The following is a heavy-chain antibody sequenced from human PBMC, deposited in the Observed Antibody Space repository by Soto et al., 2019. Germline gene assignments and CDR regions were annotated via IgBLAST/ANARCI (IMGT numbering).Heavy chain of an antibody. Sequence: QVQLVQSGAEVKKPGSSVKVSCKAPGGTFSSYAISWVRQAPGQGLEWMGGIIPIFGTAKYEQKFQGRGTITADESTSTGYMELSSLRSEDTAVYYCARSQGGSSSLDIYYYYYYGIDVWGQGTTVTVSS. CDR3: ARSQGGSSSLDIYYYYYYGIDV. CDR2: IIPIFGTA. D-gene: IGHD2-15*01. J-gene: IGHJ6*02. V-gene: IGHV1-69*01. CDR1: GGTFSSYA.